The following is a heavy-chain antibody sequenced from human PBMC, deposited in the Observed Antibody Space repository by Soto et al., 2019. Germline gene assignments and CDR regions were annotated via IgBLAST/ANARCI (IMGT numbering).Heavy chain of an antibody. CDR3: GRESGETWDYEAY. V-gene: IGHV4-4*07. CDR1: GGSISSYR. Sequence: SETLSLTCTVSGGSISSYRWSWIRQPAWKGLEWIGRISNNGNTRYNPSLKSRVTVSVDTSRNQFFLNLHSVTAADSAVYFCGRESGETWDYEAYWGQGTPVTVSS. CDR2: ISNNGNT. D-gene: IGHD1-7*01. J-gene: IGHJ4*02.